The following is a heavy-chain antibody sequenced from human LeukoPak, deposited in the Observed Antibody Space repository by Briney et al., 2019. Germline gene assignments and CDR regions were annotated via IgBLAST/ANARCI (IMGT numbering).Heavy chain of an antibody. D-gene: IGHD7-27*01. J-gene: IGHJ4*02. CDR3: AKEGGDWGEGYFDY. Sequence: GGSLRLSCAASGFTFSDSYMSWIRQVPGKGLEWISYISSSGGTIYYADSVKGRFTISRDNAKDSLYLQMNSLRAEDTAVYYCAKEGGDWGEGYFDYWGQGTLVTVSS. CDR1: GFTFSDSY. V-gene: IGHV3-11*01. CDR2: ISSSGGTI.